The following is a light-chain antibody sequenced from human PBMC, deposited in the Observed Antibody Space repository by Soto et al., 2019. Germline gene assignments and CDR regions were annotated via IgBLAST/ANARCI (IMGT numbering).Light chain of an antibody. J-gene: IGLJ1*01. CDR2: RNN. CDR1: SSNTGSNY. Sequence: QSVLTQAPSASGAPGQRFTISCSGSSSNTGSNYVYWYQQLPGTAPELLVYRNNQRPSGVPDRFSGSKSGTSASLAITGLRSEDEADYYCAAWDDSLSGCVFGGGTKVTVL. CDR3: AAWDDSLSGCV. V-gene: IGLV1-47*01.